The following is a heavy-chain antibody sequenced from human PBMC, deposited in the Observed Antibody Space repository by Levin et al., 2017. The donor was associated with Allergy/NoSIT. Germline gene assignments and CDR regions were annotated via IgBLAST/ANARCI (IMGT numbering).Heavy chain of an antibody. CDR1: GFTVSSKY. CDR2: SLNDGRI. J-gene: IGHJ3*02. V-gene: IGHV3-66*02. D-gene: IGHD6-19*01. CDR3: AREDRGSSSGWFTAFDI. Sequence: GGSLRLSCAASGFTVSSKYMNWVRQAPEKGLEWVSVSLNDGRIFYADSVKGRFTISRDNSKNTVFLQMNSLRPDDTAVYYCAREDRGSSSGWFTAFDIWGQGTMVTVSS.